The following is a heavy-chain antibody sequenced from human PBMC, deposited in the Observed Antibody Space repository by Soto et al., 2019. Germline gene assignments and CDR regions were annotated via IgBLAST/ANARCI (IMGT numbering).Heavy chain of an antibody. Sequence: SETLSLTCTVSGGSINTFYWSWVRQPAGKGLEWIGRIFSSGSTSFNPSLESRVAMSVDTSKNHFSLNLSSVTAADMAVYYCAREGSYSAYNFAHGIQLWSFDFWGQRALVIVSS. D-gene: IGHD5-12*01. CDR1: GGSINTFY. V-gene: IGHV4-4*07. CDR3: AREGSYSAYNFAHGIQLWSFDF. J-gene: IGHJ4*02. CDR2: IFSSGST.